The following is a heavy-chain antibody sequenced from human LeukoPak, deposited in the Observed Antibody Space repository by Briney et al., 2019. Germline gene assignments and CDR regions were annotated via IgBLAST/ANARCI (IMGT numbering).Heavy chain of an antibody. D-gene: IGHD4-17*01. CDR2: IIPIFGTA. CDR3: ARQMTTVTPCLDY. J-gene: IGHJ4*02. Sequence: ASVKVSCKASGGTFSSYAISWVRQAPGQGLEWMGGIIPIFGTANYAQKFQGRVTITADKSTSTAYMELSSLRSEDTAVYYCARQMTTVTPCLDYWGQGTLVTVSS. CDR1: GGTFSSYA. V-gene: IGHV1-69*06.